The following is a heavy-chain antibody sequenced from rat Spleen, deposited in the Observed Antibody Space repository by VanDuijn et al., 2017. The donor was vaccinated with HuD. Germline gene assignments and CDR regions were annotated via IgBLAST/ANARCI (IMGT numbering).Heavy chain of an antibody. J-gene: IGHJ3*01. CDR2: ISTGGDIT. Sequence: EVQLVESGGGLVQPGRSLKLSCAASGFIFSDYDMAWVRQAPTKGLEWIASISTGGDITYYRGSVKGRFTISRDDAKNTQYLKMDSLGSEDTATYYCTRHGGLRNWFAYWGQGTLVTVSS. CDR1: GFIFSDYD. D-gene: IGHD1-11*01. V-gene: IGHV5S13*01. CDR3: TRHGGLRNWFAY.